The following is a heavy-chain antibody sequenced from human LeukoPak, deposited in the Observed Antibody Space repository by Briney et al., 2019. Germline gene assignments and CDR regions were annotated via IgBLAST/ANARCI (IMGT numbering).Heavy chain of an antibody. D-gene: IGHD3-3*01. V-gene: IGHV3-66*02. J-gene: IGHJ4*02. CDR2: IYSGGST. Sequence: GGSLRLSCAASGFSVSSNYMSWVRQAPGKGLEWVSGIYSGGSTYYADAVKGRFTTSKDNSNNTLYLQMTTLRAEDTAVYYCARVYYDFWSGDTASAYSGQGTLVTVSS. CDR1: GFSVSSNY. CDR3: ARVYYDFWSGDTASAY.